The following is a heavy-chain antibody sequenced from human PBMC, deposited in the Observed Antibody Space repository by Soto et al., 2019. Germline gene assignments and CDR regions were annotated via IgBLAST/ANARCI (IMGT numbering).Heavy chain of an antibody. CDR2: ISAYNGNT. CDR1: GYTFTSYG. Sequence: QVQLVQSGAEVKKPGASVKVSCKASGYTFTSYGISWVRQAPGQGLEWMGWISAYNGNTNHAQKLPDLVTMTTDTSLXAAYTELRSLRSDDTAAQYCAGPRSDSVADYGMDAWGQGTTVTVSS. D-gene: IGHD2-21*01. CDR3: AGPRSDSVADYGMDA. V-gene: IGHV1-18*01. J-gene: IGHJ6*02.